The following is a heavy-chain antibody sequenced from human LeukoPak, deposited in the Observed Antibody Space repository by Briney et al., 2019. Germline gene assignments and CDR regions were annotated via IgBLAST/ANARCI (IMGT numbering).Heavy chain of an antibody. Sequence: ASVKVSCKASGYTFTSYDINWVRQATGQGLEWMGWMNPNSGNTGYAQKFQGRVTMTTDTSTSTAYMELRSLRSDDTAVYYCARASSGSPSYWGQGTLVTVSS. D-gene: IGHD1-26*01. J-gene: IGHJ4*02. V-gene: IGHV1-8*01. CDR2: MNPNSGNT. CDR1: GYTFTSYD. CDR3: ARASSGSPSY.